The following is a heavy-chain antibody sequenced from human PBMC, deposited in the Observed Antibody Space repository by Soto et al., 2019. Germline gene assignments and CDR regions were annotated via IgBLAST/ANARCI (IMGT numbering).Heavy chain of an antibody. V-gene: IGHV1-69*06. CDR1: EGTFNNYA. D-gene: IGHD3-22*01. CDR3: ARDDALRETSGYFYLDY. J-gene: IGHJ4*02. Sequence: QVQLVQSGAEVKKPGSSVRVSCKTSEGTFNNYAISWERQAPGQGLEWMGGIIPLFDAVKYAQKFQGRVTTTADKSTSTAYMELHTLTSEDTAVYYCARDDALRETSGYFYLDYWGQGTPVTVTS. CDR2: IIPLFDAV.